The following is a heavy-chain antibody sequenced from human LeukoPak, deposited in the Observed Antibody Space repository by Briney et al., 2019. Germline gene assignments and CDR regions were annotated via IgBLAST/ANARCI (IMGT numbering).Heavy chain of an antibody. CDR1: GFTFSSYG. CDR2: IWYDGSNK. Sequence: GGSLRLSCAASGFTFSSYGMHWVRQAPGKGLEWVAVIWYDGSNKYYADSVKGRFTISRDNSKNTLYLQMNSLRAEDTAVYYCARELRRSGTYYNAPEDYWGQGTLVTVSS. V-gene: IGHV3-33*01. J-gene: IGHJ4*02. D-gene: IGHD3-10*01. CDR3: ARELRRSGTYYNAPEDY.